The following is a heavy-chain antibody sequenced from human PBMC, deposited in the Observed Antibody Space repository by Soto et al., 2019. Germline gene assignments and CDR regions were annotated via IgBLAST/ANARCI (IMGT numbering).Heavy chain of an antibody. CDR1: GGSISSGGYY. D-gene: IGHD3-10*01. V-gene: IGHV4-31*03. CDR2: IYYSGST. Sequence: SETQSLTCTVSGGSISSGGYYWSWIRQHPGKGLEWIGYIYYSGSTYYNPSLKSRVTISVDTSKNQFSLKLSSVTAADTAVYYCARVGPYYYGSGSNWFDPWGQGTLVTVSS. CDR3: ARVGPYYYGSGSNWFDP. J-gene: IGHJ5*02.